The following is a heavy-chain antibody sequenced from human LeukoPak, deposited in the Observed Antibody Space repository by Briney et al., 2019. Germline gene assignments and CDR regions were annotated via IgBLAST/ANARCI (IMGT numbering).Heavy chain of an antibody. V-gene: IGHV3-11*04. D-gene: IGHD3-3*01. CDR3: ARDFYDFWSGYYSWFDP. Sequence: GGSLRLSCAASGFTFSDYYMSWIRQAPGKGLEWVSSISSSGTTIYYADSVKGRFTISRDNAKNSLYLQMNSLRAEDTAVYYCARDFYDFWSGYYSWFDPWGQGTLVTVSS. CDR2: ISSSGTTI. CDR1: GFTFSDYY. J-gene: IGHJ5*02.